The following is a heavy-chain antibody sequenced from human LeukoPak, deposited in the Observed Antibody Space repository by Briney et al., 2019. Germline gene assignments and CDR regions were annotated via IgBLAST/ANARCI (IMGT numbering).Heavy chain of an antibody. CDR1: GFTFDSYA. CDR3: ARESTGFDY. D-gene: IGHD3-10*01. J-gene: IGHJ4*02. Sequence: GRSLRLSCAASGFTFDSYAMHWVRQAPGKGLEWVSGISWNSGSIRYADSVKGRFTISRDNAKNSLYLQMNRLRAEDTALYYCARESTGFDYWGQGTLVTVSS. CDR2: ISWNSGSI. V-gene: IGHV3-9*01.